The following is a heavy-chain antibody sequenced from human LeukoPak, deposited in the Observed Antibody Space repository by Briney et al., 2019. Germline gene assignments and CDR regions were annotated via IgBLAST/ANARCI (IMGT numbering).Heavy chain of an antibody. V-gene: IGHV4-34*01. CDR2: INHSGST. Sequence: SETLSLTCAVYGGSFSGYYWSWIRQPPGKGLEWIGEINHSGSTNYNPSLKSRVTISVDTSKNQFSLKLSSVTAADTAVYYCAKVRGAGSYYIRKDNWFDPWGQGTQVTVSS. CDR1: GGSFSGYY. D-gene: IGHD3-10*01. CDR3: AKVRGAGSYYIRKDNWFDP. J-gene: IGHJ5*02.